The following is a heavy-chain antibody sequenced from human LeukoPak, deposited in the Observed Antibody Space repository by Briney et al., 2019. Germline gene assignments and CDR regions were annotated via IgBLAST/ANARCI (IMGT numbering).Heavy chain of an antibody. V-gene: IGHV3-21*04. CDR2: ISSSSSYI. D-gene: IGHD3-10*01. J-gene: IGHJ4*02. Sequence: GGSLRLSCAASGFTFSSYSMNWVRQAPGKGLEWVSSISSSSSYIYYADSVKGRFTISRDNSKNTLYLQMNSLRAEDTAVYYCAKDGLLWFGELANFDYWGQGTLVTVSS. CDR1: GFTFSSYS. CDR3: AKDGLLWFGELANFDY.